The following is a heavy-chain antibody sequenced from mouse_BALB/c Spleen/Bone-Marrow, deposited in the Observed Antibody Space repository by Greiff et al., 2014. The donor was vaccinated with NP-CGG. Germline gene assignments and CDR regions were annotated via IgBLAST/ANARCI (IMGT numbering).Heavy chain of an antibody. CDR1: GFSLTSYG. V-gene: IGHV2-9*02. CDR2: IWAGGST. Sequence: QVQLQQSGPGLVAPSQSLSITCTVSGFSLTSYGVHWVRQPPGKGLEWLGVIWAGGSTNYNSALMSRLSISKGNSKSQVFLKMNSLQTDDTAMYYCARVYFWYFDVWGAGTTVTVSS. CDR3: ARVYFWYFDV. J-gene: IGHJ1*01. D-gene: IGHD2-3*01.